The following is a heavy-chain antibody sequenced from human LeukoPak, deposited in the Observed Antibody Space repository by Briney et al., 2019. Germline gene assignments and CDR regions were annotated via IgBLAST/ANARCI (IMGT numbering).Heavy chain of an antibody. CDR3: AKDVLLGGYYYGMDV. Sequence: PGGSLRLSCAASGFTFSSYAMSWVRQAPGKGLEGVSAISGSGGSTYYADSVKGRFTISRDNSKNTLYLQMNSLRAEDTAVYYCAKDVLLGGYYYGMDVWGQGTTVTVSS. CDR1: GFTFSSYA. D-gene: IGHD1-26*01. V-gene: IGHV3-23*01. J-gene: IGHJ6*02. CDR2: ISGSGGST.